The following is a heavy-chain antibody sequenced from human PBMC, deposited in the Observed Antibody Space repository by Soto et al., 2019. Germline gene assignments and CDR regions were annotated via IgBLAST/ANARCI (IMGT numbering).Heavy chain of an antibody. Sequence: QVQLVQSGAEVKKPGASVKVSCKASGYTFTSYAMHWVRQAPGQRLEWMGWINAGNGNTKYSQKFQGRVTITRDTSASTAYMELSSLRSEDTAVYYCARVSFGQWLVFGDFDIWGQGTMVTVSS. D-gene: IGHD6-19*01. CDR2: INAGNGNT. J-gene: IGHJ3*02. CDR1: GYTFTSYA. V-gene: IGHV1-3*01. CDR3: ARVSFGQWLVFGDFDI.